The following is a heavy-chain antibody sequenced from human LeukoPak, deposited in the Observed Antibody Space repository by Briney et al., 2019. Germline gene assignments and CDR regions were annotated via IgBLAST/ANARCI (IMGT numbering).Heavy chain of an antibody. V-gene: IGHV3-23*01. CDR2: ISDSGGYT. D-gene: IGHD3-10*01. Sequence: PGGSLRLSCAASGLTFRTYAMSWVRQAPGKGLEWVSSISDSGGYTYYADSVKGRFTISRDNSKNTLYLQMNSLRAEDTAVYYCAKGTVWFGELLHFDYWGQGTLVTVSS. CDR1: GLTFRTYA. J-gene: IGHJ4*02. CDR3: AKGTVWFGELLHFDY.